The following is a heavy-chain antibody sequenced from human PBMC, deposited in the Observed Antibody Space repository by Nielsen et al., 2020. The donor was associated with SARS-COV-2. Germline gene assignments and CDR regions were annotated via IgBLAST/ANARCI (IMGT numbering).Heavy chain of an antibody. J-gene: IGHJ6*03. D-gene: IGHD3-10*01. Sequence: LSLTCTVSGGSVSSGSYYWSWIRQPPGKGLEWVSYISGSGSTLYYTDSVKGRFTISRDNAKNSLYLQMNSLRVEDTAVYYCARLRRGAADERYMGVWGKGTTVTVSS. CDR3: ARLRRGAADERYMGV. CDR1: GGSVSSGSYY. CDR2: ISGSGSTL. V-gene: IGHV3-11*04.